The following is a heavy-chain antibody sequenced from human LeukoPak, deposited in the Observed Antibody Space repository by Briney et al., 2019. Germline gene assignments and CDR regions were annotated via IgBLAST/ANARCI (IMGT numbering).Heavy chain of an antibody. Sequence: PGGTLRLSCAASGFTFSTYGMSWVRQAPGKGLEWVSAISGSGGSTYYADSVKGRFTISRDNAKNSVYLQMNNLRAEDTALYFCARDPVKSGYGNFDYWGQGTLVTVSS. CDR1: GFTFSTYG. CDR2: ISGSGGST. CDR3: ARDPVKSGYGNFDY. D-gene: IGHD5-12*01. V-gene: IGHV3-23*01. J-gene: IGHJ4*02.